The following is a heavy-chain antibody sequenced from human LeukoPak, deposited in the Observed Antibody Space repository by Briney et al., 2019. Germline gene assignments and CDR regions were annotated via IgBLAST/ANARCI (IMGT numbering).Heavy chain of an antibody. V-gene: IGHV1-69*13. CDR3: ARDIYGGTLGY. D-gene: IGHD3-16*01. Sequence: SVKVSCKASGYTFTSYGISWVRQAPGQGLEWMGGIIPIFGTANYAQKFQGRVTITADESTSTAYMELSSLRSEDTAVYYCARDIYGGTLGYWGQGTLVTVSS. CDR2: IIPIFGTA. CDR1: GYTFTSYG. J-gene: IGHJ4*02.